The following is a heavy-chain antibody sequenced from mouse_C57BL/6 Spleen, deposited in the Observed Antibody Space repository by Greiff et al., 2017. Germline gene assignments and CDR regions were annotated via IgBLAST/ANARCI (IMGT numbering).Heavy chain of an antibody. CDR2: IDPSDSYT. D-gene: IGHD1-1*01. Sequence: QVQLQQPGAELVMPGASVKLSCKASGYTFTRYWMHWVKQRPGQGLEWIGVIDPSDSYTNYNQKFKGKSTLTVDKSSSTAYMQLSSLTSEDSAVYYCARKGGYYGSTVYWYVDVWGTGTTVTVSS. J-gene: IGHJ1*03. CDR3: ARKGGYYGSTVYWYVDV. CDR1: GYTFTRYW. V-gene: IGHV1-69*01.